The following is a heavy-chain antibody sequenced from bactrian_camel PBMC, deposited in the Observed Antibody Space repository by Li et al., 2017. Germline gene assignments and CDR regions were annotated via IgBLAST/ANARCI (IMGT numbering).Heavy chain of an antibody. CDR1: GYSPTFTC. Sequence: VQLVESGGGSVQAGGSLRLACHVSGYSPTFTCMAWYRQAPGKEREGVALMDTDGTAIYADSIEGRFTISQDSAKNTLYLEMRNLKPEDSGMYSCAVESPVYSDYVRTLPAEYNFWGAGTQVTVS. CDR2: MDTDGTA. D-gene: IGHD4*01. CDR3: AVESPVYSDYVRTLPAEYNF. V-gene: IGHV3S53*01. J-gene: IGHJ4*01.